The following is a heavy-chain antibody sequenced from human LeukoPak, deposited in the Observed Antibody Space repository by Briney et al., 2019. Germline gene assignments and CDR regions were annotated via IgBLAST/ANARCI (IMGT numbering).Heavy chain of an antibody. CDR2: IWYDGSNK. CDR3: ARDYDFWSGYYNFDY. V-gene: IGHV3-33*08. D-gene: IGHD3-3*01. Sequence: PGGSLRLSCAASGFTFSSYAMHWVRQAPGKGLEWVAVIWYDGSNKYYADSVKGRFTISRDNSKNTLYLQMNSLRAEDTAVYYCARDYDFWSGYYNFDYWGQGTLVTVSS. J-gene: IGHJ4*02. CDR1: GFTFSSYA.